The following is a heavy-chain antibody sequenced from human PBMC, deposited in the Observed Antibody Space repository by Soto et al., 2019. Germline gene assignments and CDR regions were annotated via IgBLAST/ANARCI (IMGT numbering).Heavy chain of an antibody. D-gene: IGHD2-21*01. J-gene: IGHJ4*02. Sequence: GGSLRLSCAVSGFSVSSNYINWVRQAPGKGLEWVSLINSGGNTYYADSVRGRFTVSRHNAKNMLYLQMNSLRIEDTAVYNCARDKIPGLFDYWGQGTLVTVSS. V-gene: IGHV3-53*04. CDR3: ARDKIPGLFDY. CDR2: INSGGNT. CDR1: GFSVSSNY.